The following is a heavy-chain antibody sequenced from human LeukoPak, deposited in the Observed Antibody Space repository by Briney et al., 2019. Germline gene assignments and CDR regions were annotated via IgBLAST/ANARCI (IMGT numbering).Heavy chain of an antibody. D-gene: IGHD6-13*01. J-gene: IGHJ4*02. CDR2: INQDGSQK. CDR1: GFSNDW. Sequence: GGSLRLSCTMSGFSNDWMAWVRQASEKGLEWVATINQDGSQKYYVDSMKGRFTISRDNAKNSLYLQLTSLRADDTAVYYCAREIREAAVSNWGQGTLVTVSS. V-gene: IGHV3-7*01. CDR3: AREIREAAVSN.